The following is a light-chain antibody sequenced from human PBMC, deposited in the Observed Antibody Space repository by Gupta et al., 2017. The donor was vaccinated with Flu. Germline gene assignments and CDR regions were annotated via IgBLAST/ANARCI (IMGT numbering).Light chain of an antibody. CDR1: QRVSTW. Sequence: DRVTITGRASQRVSTWLAWYKLKPGKAPKLLIYKASNLEKGVPSRFTGSGTGTEFTLTISSLHPNDSATYYCQQYNNYSPYTFGQGTKLEIK. CDR3: QQYNNYSPYT. J-gene: IGKJ2*01. V-gene: IGKV1-5*03. CDR2: KAS.